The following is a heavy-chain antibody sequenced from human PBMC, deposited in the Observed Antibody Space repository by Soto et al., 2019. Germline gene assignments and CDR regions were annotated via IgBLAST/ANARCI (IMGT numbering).Heavy chain of an antibody. CDR3: TRGQLVQPPYYYYYGMDV. Sequence: GGSLRLSCTASGFTFGDYAMSWFRQAPGKGLEWVGFIRSKAYGGTTEYAASVKGRFTISRDDSKSIAYLQMNSLKTEDTAVYYCTRGQLVQPPYYYYYGMDVWGQGTTVTVSS. J-gene: IGHJ6*02. D-gene: IGHD6-13*01. CDR1: GFTFGDYA. V-gene: IGHV3-49*03. CDR2: IRSKAYGGTT.